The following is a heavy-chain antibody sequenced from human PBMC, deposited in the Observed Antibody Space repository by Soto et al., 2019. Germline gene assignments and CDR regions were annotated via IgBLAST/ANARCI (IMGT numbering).Heavy chain of an antibody. CDR1: GYTFDSNW. Sequence: GESLKISCQTAGYTFDSNWIGWVRQMPGKGLEWMGIIYPGDSETRYSPSFQGQVTISVDRSLKTAYLQWRSLQASDTAMYYCARLLESWGEPHYFDSWGQGTAVTVSS. D-gene: IGHD1-1*01. J-gene: IGHJ4*02. V-gene: IGHV5-51*01. CDR2: IYPGDSET. CDR3: ARLLESWGEPHYFDS.